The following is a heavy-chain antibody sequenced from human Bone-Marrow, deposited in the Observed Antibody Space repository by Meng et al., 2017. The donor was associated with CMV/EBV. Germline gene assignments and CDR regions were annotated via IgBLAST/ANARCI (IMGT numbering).Heavy chain of an antibody. D-gene: IGHD2-2*02. CDR1: GFTFSSYS. V-gene: IGHV3-21*01. J-gene: IGHJ6*02. Sequence: GESLKISCAASGFTFSSYSMNWVRQAPGKGLEWVSSISSSSSYIYYADSVKGRFTISRDNAKNSLYLQMNSLRAEDTAVYYCARDTSGYCSSTSCYKSYGMDVWGQGTTATVPS. CDR2: ISSSSSYI. CDR3: ARDTSGYCSSTSCYKSYGMDV.